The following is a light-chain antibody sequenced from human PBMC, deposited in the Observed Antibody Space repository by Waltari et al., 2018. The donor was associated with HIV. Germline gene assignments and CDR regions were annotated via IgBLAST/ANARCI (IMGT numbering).Light chain of an antibody. V-gene: IGLV1-44*01. CDR1: SSNIGRHT. Sequence: QSVLTQPPSASGTPGQRVAISCSRSSSNIGRHTVNSYQQLPGTGPKLLIDSNNQRPSGVPDRFSGSKSGTAASLAISGLQSEDEADYYCAAWDDSLNARVFGGGTKLTVL. J-gene: IGLJ3*02. CDR2: SNN. CDR3: AAWDDSLNARV.